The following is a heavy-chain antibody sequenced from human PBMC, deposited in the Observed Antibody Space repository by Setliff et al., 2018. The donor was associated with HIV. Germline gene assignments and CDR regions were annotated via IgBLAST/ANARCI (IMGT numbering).Heavy chain of an antibody. CDR2: IVPILNTG. J-gene: IGHJ4*02. V-gene: IGHV1-69*13. CDR3: ARIPNHSSGFDY. Sequence: GASVKVSCKVSGYTLTELSMHWVRQAPGKGLEWMGGIVPILNTGNYAPKFQGRVTITADESTTTAYMELSSLRSEDTAVYYCARIPNHSSGFDYWGQGTPVTVSS. CDR1: GYTLTELS. D-gene: IGHD3-22*01.